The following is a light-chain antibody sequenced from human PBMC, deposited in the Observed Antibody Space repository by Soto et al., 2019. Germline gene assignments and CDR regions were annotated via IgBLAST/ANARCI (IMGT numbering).Light chain of an antibody. J-gene: IGLJ3*02. V-gene: IGLV2-11*01. CDR3: CSYAGTYTLV. CDR1: SSDVGGYDF. Sequence: QSALTQPRSVSGSPGQPVTISCTGSSSDVGGYDFVSWYQQHPGKAPKLMISDVSERPSGVPDRFSGSKSANTASLTISGLQAEDEADYYCCSYAGTYTLVFGGGTKLTVL. CDR2: DVS.